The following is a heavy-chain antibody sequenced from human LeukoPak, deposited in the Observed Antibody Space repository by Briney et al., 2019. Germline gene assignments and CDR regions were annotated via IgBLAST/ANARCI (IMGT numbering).Heavy chain of an antibody. CDR3: ARVWGPTPIHYFDY. CDR1: GYSFTNYD. J-gene: IGHJ4*02. D-gene: IGHD3-16*01. CDR2: VNAATGNT. Sequence: GASVKVSCKTSGYSFTNYDINWLRQAPGQGPEWMGWVNAATGNTGYARQFQGRVSMTRDTSRTTAYMELRSLTSEDTAVYFCARVWGPTPIHYFDYWGQGSLVTVSP. V-gene: IGHV1-8*01.